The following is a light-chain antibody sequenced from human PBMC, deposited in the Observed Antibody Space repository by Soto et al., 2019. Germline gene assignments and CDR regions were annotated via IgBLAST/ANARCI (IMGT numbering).Light chain of an antibody. CDR1: QSIISY. CDR2: AAS. CDR3: QQSYSTPET. V-gene: IGKV1-39*01. Sequence: DIQMTQYPSSLSASVGDRVTITCRASQSIISYLNWYQQKPGKAPKRLIYAASSLQSGVPSRFSGSGSGTDFTLTISSLQPEDFATYYCQQSYSTPETFGQGSKVDIK. J-gene: IGKJ1*01.